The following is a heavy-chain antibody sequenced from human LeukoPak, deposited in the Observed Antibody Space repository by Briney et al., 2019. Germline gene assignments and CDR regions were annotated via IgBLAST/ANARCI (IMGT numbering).Heavy chain of an antibody. CDR3: ARLSHPSGSDWFFDY. D-gene: IGHD3-9*01. J-gene: IGHJ4*02. CDR1: GDSISNYY. Sequence: ETLSLTCIVSGDSISNYYWSWIRQPPGKGLEWIGYIYFSGTTNYNPSLKSRVTISVDTSKNQFSLKLSSMTAADTAVYYCARLSHPSGSDWFFDYWGQGTLVTVSS. CDR2: IYFSGTT. V-gene: IGHV4-59*08.